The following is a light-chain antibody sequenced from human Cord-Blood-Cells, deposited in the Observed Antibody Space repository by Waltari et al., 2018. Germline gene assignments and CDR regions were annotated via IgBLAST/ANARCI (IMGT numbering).Light chain of an antibody. V-gene: IGKV3-20*01. J-gene: IGKJ1*01. CDR3: QQYGSSPRT. CDR2: GAS. CDR1: QSVSSSY. Sequence: EIVLTQSPGTLSLSPGERATLSCRASQSVSSSYLAWYHKKPGQAPRLLIYGASSRATGIPDRFSGSGSGTDFTLTISRLEPEDFAVYYCQQYGSSPRTFGQGTKVEIK.